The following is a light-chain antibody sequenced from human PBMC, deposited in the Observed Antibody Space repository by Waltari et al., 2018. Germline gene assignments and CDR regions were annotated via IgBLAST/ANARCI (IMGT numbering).Light chain of an antibody. CDR2: GND. V-gene: IGLV1-44*01. Sequence: QSVLTQPPSASGTPGQRVTLSCSGSNSNIGSNSVCWFQQLPGTAPKLLIYGNDHRPSGFPDRFSGSKSGTSASLAISGLQSEDEADYYCATWDDSQRVFGTGTKVTVL. CDR1: NSNIGSNS. CDR3: ATWDDSQRV. J-gene: IGLJ1*01.